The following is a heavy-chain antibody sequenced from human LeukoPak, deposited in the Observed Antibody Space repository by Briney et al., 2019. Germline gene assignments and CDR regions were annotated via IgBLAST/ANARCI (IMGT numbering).Heavy chain of an antibody. CDR3: ARGESDYGSNY. CDR1: GGTFSSYA. V-gene: IGHV1-69*13. Sequence: ASVKVSCKASGGTFSSYAISWVRQAPGQGLEWMGGIIPIFGTANYAQKFQGRVTITADESTSTAYMELSSLRSEDTAAYYCARGESDYGSNYWGQGTLVTVSS. J-gene: IGHJ4*02. D-gene: IGHD4/OR15-4a*01. CDR2: IIPIFGTA.